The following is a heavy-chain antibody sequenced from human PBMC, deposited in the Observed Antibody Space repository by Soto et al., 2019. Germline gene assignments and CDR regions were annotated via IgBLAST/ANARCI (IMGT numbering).Heavy chain of an antibody. D-gene: IGHD3-9*01. CDR3: AKVLGYYDILTGYSNFDY. V-gene: IGHV3-23*01. Sequence: GGSLRLSCAASGFTFSSYAMTWVRQARGKGLEWVSAISGSGGNTYYADSVKGRFTISRDNSKNTLYLQMSSLRAEDAAVYYCAKVLGYYDILTGYSNFDYWGQGTLVTVSS. J-gene: IGHJ4*02. CDR1: GFTFSSYA. CDR2: ISGSGGNT.